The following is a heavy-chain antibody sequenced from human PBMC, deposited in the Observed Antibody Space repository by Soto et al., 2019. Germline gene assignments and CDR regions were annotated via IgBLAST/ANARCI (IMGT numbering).Heavy chain of an antibody. CDR3: ARHNRYSSTWFEGWFDP. V-gene: IGHV1-46*01. CDR2: INPSGGYT. CDR1: GYTFSSYY. Sequence: ASVKVSCKASGYTFSSYYMNWVRQAPGQGLEWLGIINPSGGYTTYAQRFLGRVTMTSDKSISTAYLQWSSLKASDTAMYYCARHNRYSSTWFEGWFDPWGQGTMVTVSS. D-gene: IGHD6-13*01. J-gene: IGHJ5*02.